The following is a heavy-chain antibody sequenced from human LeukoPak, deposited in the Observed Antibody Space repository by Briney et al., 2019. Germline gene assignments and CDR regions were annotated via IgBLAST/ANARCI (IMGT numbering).Heavy chain of an antibody. D-gene: IGHD3-10*01. CDR3: ATTRGRVEFSSPDYYYYGMDV. Sequence: ASVTVSCKVSGYTLTELSMHWVRQAPGKGLEWMGGFDPEDGETIYAQKFQGRVTMTEDTSTDTAYMELSSLRSEDTAVYYCATTRGRVEFSSPDYYYYGMDVWGQGTTVTVSS. V-gene: IGHV1-24*01. J-gene: IGHJ6*02. CDR2: FDPEDGET. CDR1: GYTLTELS.